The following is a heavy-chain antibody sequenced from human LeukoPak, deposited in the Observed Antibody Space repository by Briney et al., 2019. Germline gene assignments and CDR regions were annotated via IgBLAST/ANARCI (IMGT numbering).Heavy chain of an antibody. V-gene: IGHV3-66*01. J-gene: IGHJ4*02. CDR3: ARSLWFGELLSGTGGFDY. CDR1: GFTVSSNY. Sequence: GGSLRLSCAASGFTVSSNYMTWVRQAPGKGLEWVSIIYSGDSTSYADSVKGRFTISRDNSKNTLYLQMNSLRAEDTAVYYCARSLWFGELLSGTGGFDYWGQGTLVTVSS. D-gene: IGHD3-10*01. CDR2: IYSGDST.